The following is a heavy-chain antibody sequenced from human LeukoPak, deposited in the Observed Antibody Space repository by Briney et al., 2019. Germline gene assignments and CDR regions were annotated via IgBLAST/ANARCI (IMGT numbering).Heavy chain of an antibody. V-gene: IGHV4-39*07. CDR1: GVSLNTPNYY. CDR2: IFYSGGT. Sequence: SETLSLTCTVSGVSLNTPNYYWGCIRQTAGKGLEWIGNIFYSGGTYYSPSLTSRVTISLDTSRNQFSLRLNSVTAADTAVYYCAKSNGYGLVDIWGQGTMVTVSS. CDR3: AKSNGYGLVDI. D-gene: IGHD3-10*01. J-gene: IGHJ3*02.